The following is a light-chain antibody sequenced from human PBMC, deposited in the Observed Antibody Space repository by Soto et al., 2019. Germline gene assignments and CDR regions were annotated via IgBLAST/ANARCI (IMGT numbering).Light chain of an antibody. CDR2: DAS. Sequence: EIVMTQSPATLSVSPGERATLSCMATQSINSNLAWFQQRPGQAPRLLIYDASTRATGIPATFIGSGSGTEFTLTISSLQFEDFAVYYCQHYNNRPYTCGQETKLEIK. J-gene: IGKJ2*01. CDR1: QSINSN. V-gene: IGKV3-15*01. CDR3: QHYNNRPYT.